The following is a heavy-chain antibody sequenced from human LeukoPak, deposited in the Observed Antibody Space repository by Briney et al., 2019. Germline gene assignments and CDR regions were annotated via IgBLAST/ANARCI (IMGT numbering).Heavy chain of an antibody. D-gene: IGHD3-10*01. CDR3: AKDRAVRGVIEVDY. V-gene: IGHV3-30*18. CDR1: GFTFSSYG. J-gene: IGHJ4*02. Sequence: GGSLRLSCAASGFTFSSYGMHWDRQAPGKGLEWVAVISYDGSNKYYADSVEGRFTISRDNSKNTLYLQINSLRAEDTAVYYCAKDRAVRGVIEVDYWGQGTLVTVSS. CDR2: ISYDGSNK.